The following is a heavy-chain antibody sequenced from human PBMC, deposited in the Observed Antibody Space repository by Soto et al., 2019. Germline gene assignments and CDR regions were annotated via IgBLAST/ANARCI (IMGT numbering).Heavy chain of an antibody. CDR3: ARSGNEGAVDY. CDR2: TYYRSKWHN. J-gene: IGHJ4*02. D-gene: IGHD1-26*01. Sequence: SQTLSLTCAISGDSVSSKSAAWNWIRQPPSRGLEWLGRTYYRSKWHNEYAVSVKSRIIINPDTSKNQFSLQLNSVTPEDTAMYYCARSGNEGAVDYWGQGNLVTVSS. V-gene: IGHV6-1*01. CDR1: GDSVSSKSAA.